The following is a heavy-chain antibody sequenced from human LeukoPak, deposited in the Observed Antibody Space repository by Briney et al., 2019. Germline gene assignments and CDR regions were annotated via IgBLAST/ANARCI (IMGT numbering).Heavy chain of an antibody. CDR1: GFTFSSYA. V-gene: IGHV3-30-3*01. CDR2: ISHDGSNK. J-gene: IGHJ4*02. CDR3: ARVMSYFDY. Sequence: GRSLRLSCAASGFTFSSYAMHWVRQAPGKGLEWVAVISHDGSNKYYADSVKGRFTISRDNSKNTLYLQMDSLRAEDTAVYYCARVMSYFDYWGQGTLVTVSS.